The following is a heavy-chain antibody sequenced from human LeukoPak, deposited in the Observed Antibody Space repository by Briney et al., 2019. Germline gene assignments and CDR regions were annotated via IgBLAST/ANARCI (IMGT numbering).Heavy chain of an antibody. D-gene: IGHD2-2*01. Sequence: SVKVSCKASGVTFTSYAITWVRQAPGQGLEWMGRIIPIFGTANYAQTFPGRVTITTDESTSTAYMELSSLRSEDTAVYSCARQVSQPTQAYYYCYMDVWGKGTPVTVSS. CDR1: GVTFTSYA. V-gene: IGHV1-69*05. CDR2: IIPIFGTA. J-gene: IGHJ6*03. CDR3: ARQVSQPTQAYYYCYMDV.